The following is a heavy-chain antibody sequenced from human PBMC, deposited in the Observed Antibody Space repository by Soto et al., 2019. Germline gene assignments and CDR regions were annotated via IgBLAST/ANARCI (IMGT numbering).Heavy chain of an antibody. CDR2: ISYDGSNK. Sequence: QVQPVESGGGVVQPGRSLRLSCAASGFTFSSYAMHWVRQAPGKGLEWVAVISYDGSNKYYADSVKGRFTISRDNSKNTLYLQMNSLRAEDTAVYYCARDMSSSSWYCPPSSACYDGMDVWGQGTTVTVSS. J-gene: IGHJ6*02. V-gene: IGHV3-30-3*01. D-gene: IGHD6-13*01. CDR3: ARDMSSSSWYCPPSSACYDGMDV. CDR1: GFTFSSYA.